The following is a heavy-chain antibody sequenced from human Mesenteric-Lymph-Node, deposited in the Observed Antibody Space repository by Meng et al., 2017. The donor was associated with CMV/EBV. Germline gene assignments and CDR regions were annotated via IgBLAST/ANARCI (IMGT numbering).Heavy chain of an antibody. V-gene: IGHV4-61*01. D-gene: IGHD3-10*01. CDR1: SVSSGSYY. Sequence: SVSSGSYYWSLIRQPPGKGLEWIGYIYYSGSTNYNPSLKSRVTISVDTSKNQFSLKLSSVTAADTAVYYCARELHYYGSGSYHFDYWGQGTLVTVSS. CDR2: IYYSGST. CDR3: ARELHYYGSGSYHFDY. J-gene: IGHJ4*02.